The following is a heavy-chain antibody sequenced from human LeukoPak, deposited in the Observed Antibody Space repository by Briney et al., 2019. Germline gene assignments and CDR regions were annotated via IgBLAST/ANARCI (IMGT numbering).Heavy chain of an antibody. D-gene: IGHD4-17*01. V-gene: IGHV3-66*01. J-gene: IGHJ4*02. Sequence: PGGSLRLSCAASGVTVSSNYMSWVRQAPGKGLEWVSFIYSGGNTYYADSVKGRFTISRDNSKNTLYLQMNSLRAEDTAVYYCARDKHITTVTTGGLDYWGQGTLVTVSS. CDR3: ARDKHITTVTTGGLDY. CDR1: GVTVSSNY. CDR2: IYSGGNT.